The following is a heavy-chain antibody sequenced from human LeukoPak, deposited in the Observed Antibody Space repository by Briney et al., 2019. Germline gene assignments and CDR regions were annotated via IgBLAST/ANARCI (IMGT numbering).Heavy chain of an antibody. CDR3: ARGTIFAYDY. D-gene: IGHD3-3*01. J-gene: IGHJ4*02. Sequence: SETLSLTCTVSGGSISSYYWSWIRQPPGKGLEWIGYIYYSGSTNYNPSLKSRVTISVDTSKNQFSLKLSSVTAADTAVYYCARGTIFAYDYWGQGTLVTVSS. CDR1: GGSISSYY. CDR2: IYYSGST. V-gene: IGHV4-59*01.